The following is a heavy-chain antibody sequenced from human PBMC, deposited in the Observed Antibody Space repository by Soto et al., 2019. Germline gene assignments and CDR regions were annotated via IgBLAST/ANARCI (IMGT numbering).Heavy chain of an antibody. Sequence: SDTLSLTCTVSGGSISYYYWSWIRQPPGKGLEWIGYIYYSGSTKSNPSLRSRITISVDTSKNQFSLKLRPVTAADTAVYYCARELRGYCTGGSCYTPFDTWGQGTLVTVSS. D-gene: IGHD2-15*01. V-gene: IGHV4-59*01. CDR1: GGSISYYY. CDR2: IYYSGST. CDR3: ARELRGYCTGGSCYTPFDT. J-gene: IGHJ5*02.